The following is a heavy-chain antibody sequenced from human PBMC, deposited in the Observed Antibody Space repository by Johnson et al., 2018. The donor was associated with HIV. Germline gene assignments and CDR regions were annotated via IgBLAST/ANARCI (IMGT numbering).Heavy chain of an antibody. Sequence: EVQLVESGGGLVKPGGSLRLSCAASGFTFDDYTMHWVRQAPGKGLEWVSLISWDGGSTYYADSVKGRFTISRDNSKTSLYLQMNSLRTEDTALYYCAKDMGRYSGSYGNYDAFDIWGQGTLVIVSS. J-gene: IGHJ3*02. V-gene: IGHV3-43*01. CDR1: GFTFDDYT. D-gene: IGHD1-26*01. CDR3: AKDMGRYSGSYGNYDAFDI. CDR2: ISWDGGST.